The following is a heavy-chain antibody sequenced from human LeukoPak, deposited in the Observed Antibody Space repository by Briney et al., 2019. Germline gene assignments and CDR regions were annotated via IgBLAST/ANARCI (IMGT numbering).Heavy chain of an antibody. V-gene: IGHV3-30*02. CDR3: AKDDGSWRVFDY. J-gene: IGHJ4*02. CDR1: GFTFSSYG. Sequence: PGGSLRLSCAASGFTFSSYGMHWVRQAPGKGLEWVAFLRYDGSNKYYADSVKGRCTISRDNSKNTLYLQMNSLRAEDTAVYYCAKDDGSWRVFDYWGQGTLVTVSS. CDR2: LRYDGSNK. D-gene: IGHD3-3*01.